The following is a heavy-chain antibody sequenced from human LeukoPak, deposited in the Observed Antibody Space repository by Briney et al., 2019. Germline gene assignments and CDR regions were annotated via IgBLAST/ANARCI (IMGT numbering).Heavy chain of an antibody. CDR3: ARDNPPDY. Sequence: PGGSLRLSCVASGFTFSSSWVSWVRQAPGEGLEWVANIKQDGSEKSYVESVRGRFTISRDNAKNSLYLQLNSLRAEDTALYYCARDNPPDYWGQGTLVTVSS. V-gene: IGHV3-7*03. J-gene: IGHJ4*02. CDR1: GFTFSSSW. CDR2: IKQDGSEK.